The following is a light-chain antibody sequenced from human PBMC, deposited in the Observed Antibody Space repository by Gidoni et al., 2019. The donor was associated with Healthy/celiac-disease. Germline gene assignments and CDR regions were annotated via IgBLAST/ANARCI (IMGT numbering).Light chain of an antibody. CDR1: KLGDKY. V-gene: IGLV3-1*01. J-gene: IGLJ2*01. CDR3: KAWDSSTAV. CDR2: QDS. Sequence: SYELTQPPSVSVPPGQTASITCSGDKLGDKYACWYQQKPGQSPVLVIYQDSKRPSGIPERFSGSNSGNTATLTISGTQAMDEADYYCKAWDSSTAVFGGGTKLTVL.